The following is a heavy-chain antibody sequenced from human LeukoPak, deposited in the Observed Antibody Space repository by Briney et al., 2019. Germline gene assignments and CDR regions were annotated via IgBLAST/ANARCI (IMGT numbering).Heavy chain of an antibody. CDR3: AEIQSGNKFDY. CDR1: GFTFSSYA. CDR2: ITKSGGPT. Sequence: LTGGSLRLSCAASGFTFSSYAMSWVRLAPGKGPEWVSAITKSGGPTFYAASVKGRLTISRDTSKSTLYLQMNSLRADDTAVYYCAEIQSGNKFDYWGQGTLVTVSS. D-gene: IGHD3-3*01. V-gene: IGHV3-23*01. J-gene: IGHJ4*02.